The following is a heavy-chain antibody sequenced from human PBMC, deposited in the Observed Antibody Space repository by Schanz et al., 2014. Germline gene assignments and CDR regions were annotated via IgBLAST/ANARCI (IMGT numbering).Heavy chain of an antibody. D-gene: IGHD5-12*01. CDR3: ARDVSAYVGNYFDY. V-gene: IGHV1-8*01. Sequence: QVQLVQSGAEVKKPGASVKVSCRASGYPFTSDDITWVRQAPGQGLEWMGWMNPNSGDTGYPRKFQDRVTMTRNTSISTAYMELTSLRFDDTAVYYCARDVSAYVGNYFDYWGQGTLVTVSS. CDR1: GYPFTSDD. J-gene: IGHJ4*02. CDR2: MNPNSGDT.